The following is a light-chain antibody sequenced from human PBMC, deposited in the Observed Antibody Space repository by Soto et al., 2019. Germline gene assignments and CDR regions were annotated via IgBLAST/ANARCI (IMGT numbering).Light chain of an antibody. J-gene: IGKJ3*01. V-gene: IGKV1-12*01. CDR3: QQSDSFPFT. CDR2: SAS. CDR1: QDIITW. Sequence: DLQMTQSPSYVSASEGDRVTITCRASQDIITWLAWFQQTPGKAPRLLIYSASTLQRGVPSRFSGSGSRTEFTLTISRLQPEDVATYFCQQSDSFPFTFGPGTKVDV.